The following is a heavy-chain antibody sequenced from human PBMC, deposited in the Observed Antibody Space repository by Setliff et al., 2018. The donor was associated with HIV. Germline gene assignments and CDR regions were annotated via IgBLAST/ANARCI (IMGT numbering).Heavy chain of an antibody. Sequence: LSLTCTVSGGSISKYFWSWIRQSAEKGLEWIGRIYSSGSTNQNPSLKSRVSMSVDTSKSQFSLNLSSVTAADTAVYYCARDRAGRYRIAAAGTDVFDYWGQGTLVTVSS. CDR1: GGSISKYF. V-gene: IGHV4-4*07. J-gene: IGHJ4*02. CDR3: ARDRAGRYRIAAAGTDVFDY. D-gene: IGHD6-13*01. CDR2: IYSSGST.